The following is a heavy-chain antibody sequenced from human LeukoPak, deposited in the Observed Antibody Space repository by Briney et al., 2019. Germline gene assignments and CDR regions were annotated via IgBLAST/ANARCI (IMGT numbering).Heavy chain of an antibody. CDR3: EAPLVFFDC. CDR1: GFTFSSYG. D-gene: IGHD3-3*02. V-gene: IGHV3-30*03. CDR2: ISYDGSNK. Sequence: PGGSLRLSCAASGFTFSSYGMHWVRQAPGKGLEWVAVISYDGSNKYYADSVKGRFTISRDNSKNTLYLQMNSLRAEDTAVYYCEAPLVFFDCWGQGTLVTVSS. J-gene: IGHJ4*02.